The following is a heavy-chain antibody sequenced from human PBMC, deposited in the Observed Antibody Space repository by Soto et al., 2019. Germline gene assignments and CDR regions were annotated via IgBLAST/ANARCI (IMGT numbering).Heavy chain of an antibody. Sequence: GGSLRLSCAASGFTFSSYAMNWVRQAPGKGLEWVSVISGSGDSTYYADSVKGRFTISRDNSKNTLYLQMNSLRAEDTAVYYCARVRGYCSGGSCYPPPRWFDPWGQGTLVTVSS. D-gene: IGHD2-15*01. CDR2: ISGSGDST. CDR1: GFTFSSYA. CDR3: ARVRGYCSGGSCYPPPRWFDP. V-gene: IGHV3-23*01. J-gene: IGHJ5*02.